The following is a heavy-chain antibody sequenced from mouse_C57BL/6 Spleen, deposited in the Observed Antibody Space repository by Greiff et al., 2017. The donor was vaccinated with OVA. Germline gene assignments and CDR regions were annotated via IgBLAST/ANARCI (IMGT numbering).Heavy chain of an antibody. CDR3: AKDGPDYYAMDY. CDR2: IYPGSGNT. Sequence: VQGVESGPELVKPGASVKISCKASGYSFTSYYIHWVKQRPGQGLEWIGWIYPGSGNTKYNEKFKGKATLTADTSSSTAYMQLSSLTSEDSAVYYCAKDGPDYYAMDYWGQGTSVTVSS. V-gene: IGHV1-66*01. CDR1: GYSFTSYY. J-gene: IGHJ4*01.